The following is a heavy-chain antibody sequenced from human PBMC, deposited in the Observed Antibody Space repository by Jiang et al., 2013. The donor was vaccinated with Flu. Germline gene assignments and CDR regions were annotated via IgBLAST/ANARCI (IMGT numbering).Heavy chain of an antibody. D-gene: IGHD1-26*01. CDR3: ARVTGPSGDYFDY. V-gene: IGHV4-34*01. CDR2: INHSGST. CDR1: GGSISSYY. J-gene: IGHJ4*02. Sequence: LLKPSETLSLTCTVSGGSISSYYWSWIRQPPGKGLEWIGEINHSGSTNYNPSLESRVTISVDTSKNQFSLKLTSVIAADTAVYYCARVTGPSGDYFDYWGRGTLVTVSS.